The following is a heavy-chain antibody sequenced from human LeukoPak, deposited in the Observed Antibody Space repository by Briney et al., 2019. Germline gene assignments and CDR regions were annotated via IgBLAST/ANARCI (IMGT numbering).Heavy chain of an antibody. CDR1: GFTFSSHA. J-gene: IGHJ3*02. CDR3: AKAYYYDSSGYYGDAFDI. V-gene: IGHV3-23*01. Sequence: GGSLRLSCAASGFTFSSHAMSWVRQAPGKGLEWVSAISGSGGSTYYADSVKGRFTISRDNSKNTLYLQMNSPRAEDTAVYYCAKAYYYDSSGYYGDAFDIWGQGTMVTVSS. CDR2: ISGSGGST. D-gene: IGHD3-22*01.